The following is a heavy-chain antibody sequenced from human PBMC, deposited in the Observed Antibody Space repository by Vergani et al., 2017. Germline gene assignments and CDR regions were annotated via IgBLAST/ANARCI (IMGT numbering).Heavy chain of an antibody. Sequence: EVQLVQSGAEVKKPGESLKISCKGSGYSFTSYWIGWVRQMPGKGLEWMGITYPGDSDTRYSPSFQGQVTISADKSISTAYLQWSSLKASDTAMYYCARQDLYYDSRRGGWYFDLWGRGTLVTVSS. V-gene: IGHV5-51*01. J-gene: IGHJ2*01. CDR2: TYPGDSDT. CDR3: ARQDLYYDSRRGGWYFDL. CDR1: GYSFTSYW. D-gene: IGHD3-22*01.